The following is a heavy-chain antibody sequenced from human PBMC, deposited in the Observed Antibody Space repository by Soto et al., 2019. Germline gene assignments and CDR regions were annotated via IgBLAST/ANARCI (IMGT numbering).Heavy chain of an antibody. J-gene: IGHJ1*01. CDR2: IYSGSST. V-gene: IGHV3-53*01. CDR1: GFTVSSNY. Sequence: GESLKISCAASGFTVSSNYMSWVRQAPGKGLEWVSVIYSGSSTYYADSVKSRFTISRDNSKNTLYLQMNSLRAEDMAVYYCARDRVESGYPEYFQHWGQGTLVTVSS. CDR3: ARDRVESGYPEYFQH. D-gene: IGHD5-18*01.